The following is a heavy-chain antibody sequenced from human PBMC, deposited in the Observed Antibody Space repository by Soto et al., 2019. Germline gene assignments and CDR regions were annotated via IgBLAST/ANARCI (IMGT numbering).Heavy chain of an antibody. V-gene: IGHV3-23*01. CDR2: ISGSGGST. D-gene: IGHD5-18*01. J-gene: IGHJ4*02. CDR3: ALRGYSYGTPVDY. Sequence: EVQLLESGGGLVQPGGSLRLSCEASGFTFSSYAMSWVRQAPGKGLERVSAISGSGGSTYYADSVKGRFTISRDNSKNTLYPQMNSLRAEDTAVYYCALRGYSYGTPVDYWGQGTLVTVSS. CDR1: GFTFSSYA.